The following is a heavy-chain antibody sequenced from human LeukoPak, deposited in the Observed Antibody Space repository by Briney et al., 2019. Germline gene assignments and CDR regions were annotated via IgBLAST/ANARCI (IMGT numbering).Heavy chain of an antibody. CDR1: GGSISSSSYY. J-gene: IGHJ6*03. CDR3: AREPRYCSRTTSCYHANYFYYMDV. D-gene: IGHD2-2*01. CDR2: IYYSGST. V-gene: IGHV4-39*07. Sequence: SETLSLTCTVSGGSISSSSYYWGWIRQPPGKGLEWIGSIYYSGSTYYNPSLKSRVTISVDTSKNQFSLKLSSVTAADTAVYYCAREPRYCSRTTSCYHANYFYYMDVWGKGTTVTVSS.